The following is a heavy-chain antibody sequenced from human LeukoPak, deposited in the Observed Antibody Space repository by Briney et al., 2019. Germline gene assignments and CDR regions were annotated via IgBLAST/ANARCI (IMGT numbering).Heavy chain of an antibody. D-gene: IGHD3-3*01. CDR3: ARDGRPYYDFWSGYSLGMDV. V-gene: IGHV3-64*01. CDR2: ISSNGGST. J-gene: IGHJ6*02. CDR1: GFTFSSYA. Sequence: GGSLRLSCAASGFTFSSYAMHWVRQAPRKGLEYVSDISSNGGSTYYANSVKGRFTISRDNSKNTLYLQMGSLRAEDMAVYYCARDGRPYYDFWSGYSLGMDVWGQGTTVTVSS.